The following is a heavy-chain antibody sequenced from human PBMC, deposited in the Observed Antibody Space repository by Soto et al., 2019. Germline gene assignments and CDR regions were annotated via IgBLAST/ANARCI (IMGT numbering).Heavy chain of an antibody. CDR3: ASQIFWSGSTAHGMDV. CDR1: GFTFITYG. Sequence: PGRSLRLSCAASGFTFITYGMHWVRQAPGKGLEWVAVIWFDGTKKYYADSVNGRFTISRDNSKNTLYLQMNSLRAEDTAVYYCASQIFWSGSTAHGMDVWGQGTAVTVSS. CDR2: IWFDGTKK. V-gene: IGHV3-33*01. J-gene: IGHJ6*02. D-gene: IGHD3-3*01.